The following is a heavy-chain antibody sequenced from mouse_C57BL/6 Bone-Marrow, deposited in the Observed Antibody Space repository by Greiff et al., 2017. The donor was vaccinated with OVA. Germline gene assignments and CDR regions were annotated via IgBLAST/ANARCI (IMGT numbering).Heavy chain of an antibody. CDR2: IRNNANGYTT. CDR3: ARYYCSSYWFAY. V-gene: IGHV7-3*01. D-gene: IGHD1-1*01. CDR1: GFTFTDYY. J-gene: IGHJ3*01. Sequence: EVKVVESGGGLVQPGGSLSLSCAASGFTFTDYYMSWVRQPPGKALEWLGFIRNNANGYTTEYSASVKGRFTISRDNSQSILYLQMNALRAEDSATYYCARYYCSSYWFAYWGQGTLVTVSA.